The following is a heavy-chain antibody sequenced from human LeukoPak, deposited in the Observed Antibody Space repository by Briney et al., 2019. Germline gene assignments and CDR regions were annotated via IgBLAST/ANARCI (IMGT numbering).Heavy chain of an antibody. Sequence: ASVTVSCKASGYTFTGYYMHWVRQAPGQGLEWMGWINPNSGGTNYAQKFQGRVTMTRDTSISTAYMELSRLRSDDTAVYYCARRCSGGSCYSWDDAFDIWGQGTMVTVSS. CDR2: INPNSGGT. D-gene: IGHD2-15*01. V-gene: IGHV1-2*02. J-gene: IGHJ3*02. CDR3: ARRCSGGSCYSWDDAFDI. CDR1: GYTFTGYY.